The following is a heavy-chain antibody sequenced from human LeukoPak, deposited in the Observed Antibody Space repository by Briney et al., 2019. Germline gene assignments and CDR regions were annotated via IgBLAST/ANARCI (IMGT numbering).Heavy chain of an antibody. Sequence: SETLSLTCTVSGVSISSTSYCWGWIRQPPGKGLEWIGSIYYSGRTFYNPSLKSRLTISVDTPKNQFSLKLSSVTAADTAVYYCAQSLGASTWFGNWFDPWGQGTLVTVSS. CDR1: GVSISSTSYC. J-gene: IGHJ5*02. CDR3: AQSLGASTWFGNWFDP. V-gene: IGHV4-39*01. D-gene: IGHD3-10*01. CDR2: IYYSGRT.